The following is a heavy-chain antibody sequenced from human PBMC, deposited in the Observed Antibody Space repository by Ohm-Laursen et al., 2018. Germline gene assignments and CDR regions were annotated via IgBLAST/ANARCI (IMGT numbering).Heavy chain of an antibody. CDR3: AKDFSGWYGTLDY. V-gene: IGHV3-23*01. CDR2: ISGSGGST. J-gene: IGHJ4*02. CDR1: GFTFSSYA. Sequence: GSLRLSCTASGFTFSSYAMSWVRQAPGKGLEWVSVISGSGGSTYYADSVKGRFTISRDISKNTLYLQMNSLRAEDTAVYYCAKDFSGWYGTLDYWGQGTLVTVSS. D-gene: IGHD6-19*01.